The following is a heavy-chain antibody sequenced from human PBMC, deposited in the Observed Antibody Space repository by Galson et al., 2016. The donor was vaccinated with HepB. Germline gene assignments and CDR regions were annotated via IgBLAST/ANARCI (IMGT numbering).Heavy chain of an antibody. J-gene: IGHJ6*02. CDR1: GGPISSSSYY. Sequence: SETLSLTCTVSGGPISSSSYYWAWIRQPPGKGLEWIGNIYYSGSTFYNPSLKSRVTMSLDTSKNQFSLKLISVTAADTAVYYCATLVLDSSGYYSVYYYYGLDVWGHGTTVTVSS. D-gene: IGHD3-22*01. CDR2: IYYSGST. CDR3: ATLVLDSSGYYSVYYYYGLDV. V-gene: IGHV4-39*01.